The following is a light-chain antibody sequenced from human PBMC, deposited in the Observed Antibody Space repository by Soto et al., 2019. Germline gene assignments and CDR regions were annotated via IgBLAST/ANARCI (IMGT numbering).Light chain of an antibody. Sequence: DIQLTQSPSFLSASVGDRVTITCRASQGISSYLAWYQQKPGKGPKLLIYAASTLQSGVPSRFSGSGSGTEFTLTISSLQPEDFATYYCQQLNSYPRFTFGPGTKVDIK. J-gene: IGKJ3*01. CDR3: QQLNSYPRFT. CDR2: AAS. CDR1: QGISSY. V-gene: IGKV1-9*01.